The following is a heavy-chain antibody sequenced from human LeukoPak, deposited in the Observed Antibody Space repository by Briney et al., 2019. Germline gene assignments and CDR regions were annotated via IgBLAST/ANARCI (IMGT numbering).Heavy chain of an antibody. V-gene: IGHV4-61*02. CDR2: IYTSGST. J-gene: IGHJ6*03. D-gene: IGHD3-16*01. Sequence: PSQTLSLTCTVSGGSISSGSYYWSWIRQPAGTGLEWLGRIYTSGSTNYNPSLKSRVTISVDTSKNQFSLKLSSVTAADTAVYYCAREDAAGDYYYYYYMDVWGKGTTVTISS. CDR1: GGSISSGSYY. CDR3: AREDAAGDYYYYYYMDV.